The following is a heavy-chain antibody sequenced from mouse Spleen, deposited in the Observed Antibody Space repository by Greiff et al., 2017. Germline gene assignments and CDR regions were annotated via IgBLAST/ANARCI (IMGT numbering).Heavy chain of an antibody. Sequence: EVKLVESGGGLVKPGGSLKLSCAASGFTFSDYGMHWVRQAPEKGLEWVAYISSGSSTIYYADTVKGRFTISRDNAKNTLFLQMTSLRSEDTAMYYCARRNRYLPYAMDYWGQGTSVTVSS. CDR2: ISSGSSTI. CDR3: ARRNRYLPYAMDY. CDR1: GFTFSDYG. V-gene: IGHV5-17*01. J-gene: IGHJ4*01. D-gene: IGHD2-14*01.